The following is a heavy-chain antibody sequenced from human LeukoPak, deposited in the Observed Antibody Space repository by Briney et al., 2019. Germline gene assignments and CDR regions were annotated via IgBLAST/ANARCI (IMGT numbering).Heavy chain of an antibody. J-gene: IGHJ4*02. CDR3: ARGTENANYDFWSGYYPY. CDR1: GGTFSSYA. V-gene: IGHV1-69*05. Sequence: ASVKVSCKASGGTFSSYAISWVRQAPGQGLEWMGGIIPIFGTANYAQKFQGRVTITTDESTSTAYMELSSLRSEDTAVYYCARGTENANYDFWSGYYPYWGQGTLVTVSS. CDR2: IIPIFGTA. D-gene: IGHD3-3*01.